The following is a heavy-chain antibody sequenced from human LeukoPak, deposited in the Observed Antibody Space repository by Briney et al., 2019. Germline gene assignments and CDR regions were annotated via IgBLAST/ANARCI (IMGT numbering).Heavy chain of an antibody. Sequence: SETLSLTCTVSGGSIRSDGYYWSWIRQHPEKGLEWIGHIYSSESTYYNPSLKSRVTISVDPSKNQFSLNLTGVTAADTAVYYCARKSRGYDFPWFDPWGQGILGTVSS. CDR1: GGSIRSDGYY. CDR3: ARKSRGYDFPWFDP. J-gene: IGHJ5*02. CDR2: IYSSEST. D-gene: IGHD5-12*01. V-gene: IGHV4-31*03.